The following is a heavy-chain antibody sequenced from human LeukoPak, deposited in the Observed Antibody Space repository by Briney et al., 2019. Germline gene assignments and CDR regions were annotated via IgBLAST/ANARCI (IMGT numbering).Heavy chain of an antibody. D-gene: IGHD3-3*01. J-gene: IGHJ6*03. CDR3: ASAGGPRITIFGDYYYYYYMDV. CDR1: GFTLSYSA. V-gene: IGHV3-11*04. Sequence: GGSLRLSCAVSGFTLSYSAMSWVRQAPGKGLEWVSYISSSGSTIYYADSVKGRFTISRDNAKNSLYLQMNSLRAEDTAVYYCASAGGPRITIFGDYYYYYYMDVWGKGTTVTVSS. CDR2: ISSSGSTI.